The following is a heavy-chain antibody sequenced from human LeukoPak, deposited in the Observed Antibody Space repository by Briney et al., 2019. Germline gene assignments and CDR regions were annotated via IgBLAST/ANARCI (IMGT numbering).Heavy chain of an antibody. CDR3: TTTPYDSSYYFDH. CDR2: IRSKVNSYAT. V-gene: IGHV3-73*01. CDR1: GFXFSDSA. D-gene: IGHD3-3*01. J-gene: IGHJ4*02. Sequence: GGSLRLSCAGSGFXFSDSAVHWVRQASGKGLEWVGRIRSKVNSYATAHTASVKGRFTISRDDLENMAYLQMNSLKTEDTAVYYCTTTPYDSSYYFDHWGQGILVTVSS.